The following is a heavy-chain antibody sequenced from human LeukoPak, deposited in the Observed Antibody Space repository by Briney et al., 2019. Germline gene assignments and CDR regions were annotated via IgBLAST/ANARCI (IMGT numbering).Heavy chain of an antibody. CDR1: GFIFSAYS. J-gene: IGHJ3*02. CDR3: ARDTSVPTGYDAFDI. Sequence: GGSLRPSCAASGFIFSAYSMSWVRQAPGKGLEWVSYISSSSSTIYYADSVKGRFTISRDSAENSLYLQMNSLRAEDTAVYYCARDTSVPTGYDAFDIWGQGTMVTVSS. V-gene: IGHV3-48*04. D-gene: IGHD4-17*01. CDR2: ISSSSSTI.